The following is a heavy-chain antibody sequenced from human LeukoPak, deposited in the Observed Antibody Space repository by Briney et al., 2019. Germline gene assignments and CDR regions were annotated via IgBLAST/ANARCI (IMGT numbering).Heavy chain of an antibody. CDR2: INPNSGGT. Sequence: ASVKVSCKASGYTFTGYYMHWVRQAPGQGLEWMEWINPNSGGTSYAQRFQDRVTMTRHTSISTAYMELSRLRSDDTAVYYCARDSGYYDSSGYYYLFDYWGQGTLVTVSS. D-gene: IGHD3-22*01. CDR1: GYTFTGYY. CDR3: ARDSGYYDSSGYYYLFDY. J-gene: IGHJ4*02. V-gene: IGHV1-2*02.